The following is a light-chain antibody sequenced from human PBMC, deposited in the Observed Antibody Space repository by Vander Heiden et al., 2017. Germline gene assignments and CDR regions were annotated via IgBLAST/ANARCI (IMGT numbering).Light chain of an antibody. Sequence: VSGSPGQSITISCTGTSSDVGSYNLVSWYQQHPGKAPKLMIYEGSKRPSGVSNRFSGAKSGNTASLTISGLQAEDEADYYCCSYTGSSTWVFGGGTKLTVL. CDR1: SSDVGSYNL. J-gene: IGLJ3*02. CDR3: CSYTGSSTWV. CDR2: EGS. V-gene: IGLV2-23*01.